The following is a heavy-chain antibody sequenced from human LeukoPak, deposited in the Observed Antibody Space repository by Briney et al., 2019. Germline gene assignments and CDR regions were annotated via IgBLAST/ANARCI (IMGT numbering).Heavy chain of an antibody. J-gene: IGHJ3*02. CDR3: ARNYYDSLDAFDI. Sequence: PGGSLRLSCAASGFIFSSYWMSWVRQAPGKGLEWVANIKLHGSEKYYVDSVKGRFTISRDNTKNSLFLQMNSLRAEDTAVYYCARNYYDSLDAFDIWGQGTMVTVSS. D-gene: IGHD3-22*01. CDR2: IKLHGSEK. V-gene: IGHV3-7*01. CDR1: GFIFSSYW.